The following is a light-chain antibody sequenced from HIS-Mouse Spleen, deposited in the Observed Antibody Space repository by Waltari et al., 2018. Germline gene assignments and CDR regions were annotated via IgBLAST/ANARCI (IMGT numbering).Light chain of an antibody. J-gene: IGLJ1*01. V-gene: IGLV2-14*01. Sequence: QSALTQPASVSGSPGQSITISCTGTSSDVGGYNYVSWYQQHPGKAPQLMIYEGSNRPPGVSNRFSGSKSGNTASLTISGLQAEDEADYYCSSYTSSSTYVFGTGTKVTVL. CDR2: EGS. CDR3: SSYTSSSTYV. CDR1: SSDVGGYNY.